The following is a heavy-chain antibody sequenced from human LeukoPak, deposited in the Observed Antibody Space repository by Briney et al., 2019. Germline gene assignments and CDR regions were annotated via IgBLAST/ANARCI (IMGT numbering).Heavy chain of an antibody. J-gene: IGHJ4*02. V-gene: IGHV4-39*01. D-gene: IGHD3-10*01. CDR2: IYSNGHI. CDR3: ARRHYGSGNIDS. CDR1: SDSITGSSYL. Sequence: SETLSLTCSVSSDSITGSSYLWVWVRQPPGNGLEWIGDIYSNGHISYNPSLKSRAAISVDTSKNQFSLNLNSVTAADTALYYCARRHYGSGNIDSWGQGTLVTVSS.